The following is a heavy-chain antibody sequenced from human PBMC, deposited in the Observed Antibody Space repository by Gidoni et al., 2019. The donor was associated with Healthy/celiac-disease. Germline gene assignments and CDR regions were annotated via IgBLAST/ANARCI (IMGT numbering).Heavy chain of an antibody. D-gene: IGHD2-21*01. V-gene: IGHV3-23*01. Sequence: EVQLLESGEGLVQPGGSLRLSCAASGFTFSSYAMSWVRQAPGKGLEWVSAIRGSGGSTYYADSVKGRFTISRDNSKNTLYLQMNSLRAEDTAVYYCAKDKLLAYCGGFAFWGQGTLVTVSS. J-gene: IGHJ4*02. CDR1: GFTFSSYA. CDR2: IRGSGGST. CDR3: AKDKLLAYCGGFAF.